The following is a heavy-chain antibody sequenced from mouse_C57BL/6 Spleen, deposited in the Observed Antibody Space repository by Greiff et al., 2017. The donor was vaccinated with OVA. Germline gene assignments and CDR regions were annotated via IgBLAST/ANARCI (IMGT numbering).Heavy chain of an antibody. J-gene: IGHJ1*03. Sequence: QVQLQQSGAELVRPGTSVKLSCKASGYTFTSYWMHWVKQRPGQGLEWIGVIDPSDSYTNYNQKFKGKATLTVDTSSSTAYMQLSSLTSEDSAVYYCARSPLYYGSRGYFDVWGTGTTVTVSS. V-gene: IGHV1-59*01. D-gene: IGHD1-1*01. CDR1: GYTFTSYW. CDR3: ARSPLYYGSRGYFDV. CDR2: IDPSDSYT.